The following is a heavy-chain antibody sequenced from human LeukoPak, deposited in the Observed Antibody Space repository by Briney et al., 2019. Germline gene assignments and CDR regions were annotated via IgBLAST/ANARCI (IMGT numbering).Heavy chain of an antibody. D-gene: IGHD3-3*01. CDR2: IYYSGST. Sequence: SETLSLTCTVSGGSISTSSYYWGWIRQPPGKGLEWIGTIYYSGSTYYNPSLKSRVTISVDTSKNQFSLKLSSVTAADTAVYCCARDTSMYDFWSGRPKDWYFDLWGRGTLVTVSS. CDR1: GGSISTSSYY. J-gene: IGHJ2*01. V-gene: IGHV4-39*07. CDR3: ARDTSMYDFWSGRPKDWYFDL.